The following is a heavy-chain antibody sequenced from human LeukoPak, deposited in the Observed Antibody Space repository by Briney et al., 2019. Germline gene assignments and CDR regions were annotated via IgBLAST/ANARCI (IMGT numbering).Heavy chain of an antibody. J-gene: IGHJ4*02. CDR1: GYTFTNYY. CDR2: INPSDGKT. V-gene: IGHV1-46*01. Sequence: ASVKVSCKASGYTFTNYYMHWVRQAPGQGLEWMGIINPSDGKTSYAQKFQGRVTMTRDTSTSTVYMELSSLRSEDTAVYYCASEIGPRQLHLWGSAFDYWGQGTLVTVSS. CDR3: ASEIGPRQLHLWGSAFDY. D-gene: IGHD5-18*01.